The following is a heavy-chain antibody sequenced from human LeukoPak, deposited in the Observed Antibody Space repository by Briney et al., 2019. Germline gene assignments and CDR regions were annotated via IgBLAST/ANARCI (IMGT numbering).Heavy chain of an antibody. Sequence: PGGSLRLSCAASGFTFDDYAMRWVRQAPGKGLEWVSGISWNSGSIGYADSVKGRFTISRDNAKNSLYLQMNSLRAEDTALYYCAKGGYSYDPYYFDYWGQGTLVTVSS. D-gene: IGHD5-18*01. CDR1: GFTFDDYA. J-gene: IGHJ4*02. CDR2: ISWNSGSI. CDR3: AKGGYSYDPYYFDY. V-gene: IGHV3-9*01.